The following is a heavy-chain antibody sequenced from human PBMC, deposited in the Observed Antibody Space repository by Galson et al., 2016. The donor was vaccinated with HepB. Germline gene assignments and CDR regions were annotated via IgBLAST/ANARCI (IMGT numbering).Heavy chain of an antibody. V-gene: IGHV1-8*02. J-gene: IGHJ4*02. CDR2: MNPNSGNT. Sequence: SVKVSCKASGYTFTGYYMHWVRQAPGQGLEWMGWMNPNSGNTGYAQRLRGRIDMTSDASINTAYMELHSLRSEDTAVYYCARGPGGYPYWGQGTLVTVSS. CDR1: GYTFTGYY. D-gene: IGHD5-18*01. CDR3: ARGPGGYPY.